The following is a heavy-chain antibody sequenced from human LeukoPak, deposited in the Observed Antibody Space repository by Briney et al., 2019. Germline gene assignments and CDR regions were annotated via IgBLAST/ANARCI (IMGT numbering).Heavy chain of an antibody. CDR1: RFTFSRYA. CDR2: ISGSGDTT. D-gene: IGHD2-8*01. CDR3: AKDFGDCSNGVCYGKPFDY. V-gene: IGHV3-23*01. J-gene: IGHJ4*02. Sequence: PGGSLRLSCAASRFTFSRYAMSWARQAPGKGLEWVSGISGSGDTTYYADPVKGRFTISRDNSKNTLYLQMNSLRAEDTAVYYCAKDFGDCSNGVCYGKPFDYWGQGTLVTASS.